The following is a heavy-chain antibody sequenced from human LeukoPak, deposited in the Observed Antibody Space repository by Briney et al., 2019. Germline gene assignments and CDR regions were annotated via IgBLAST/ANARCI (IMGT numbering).Heavy chain of an antibody. Sequence: GGSLRLSCAASGFTFDDYGMSWFRQAPGKGLEWVSGINWNGGSTGYADSVKGRFTISRDNAKNSLYLQMNSLRAEDTALYYCARVEYSSGWSDFDYWGQGTLVTVSS. CDR1: GFTFDDYG. J-gene: IGHJ4*02. V-gene: IGHV3-20*04. D-gene: IGHD6-19*01. CDR3: ARVEYSSGWSDFDY. CDR2: INWNGGST.